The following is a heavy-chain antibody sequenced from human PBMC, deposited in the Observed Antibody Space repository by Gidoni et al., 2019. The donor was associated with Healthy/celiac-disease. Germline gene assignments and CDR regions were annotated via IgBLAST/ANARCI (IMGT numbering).Heavy chain of an antibody. V-gene: IGHV5-51*01. CDR1: GYSFTSYW. D-gene: IGHD1-1*01. Sequence: VQLVQSAAEVKKPGESLKISCKGSGYSFTSYWLGWVRQMPGKGLAWIGIIYPGDSDTRYSPSFQGQVTISADKSISTAYLQWSSLKASDTAMYYCARRAPTAIDWYFDLWGRGTLVTASS. J-gene: IGHJ2*01. CDR2: IYPGDSDT. CDR3: ARRAPTAIDWYFDL.